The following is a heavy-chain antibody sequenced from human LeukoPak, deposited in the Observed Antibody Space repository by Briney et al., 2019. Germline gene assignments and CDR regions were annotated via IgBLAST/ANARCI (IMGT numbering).Heavy chain of an antibody. D-gene: IGHD5-18*01. Sequence: SVKVSCKASGGTFISYAISWVRQAPGQWVEWMGGIIPIFGTANYAQKFQGRVTITADESTSTAYMELSSLRSEDMAVYYCARGGEYRYGYSDCWGQGTLVTVSS. V-gene: IGHV1-69*13. J-gene: IGHJ4*02. CDR1: GGTFISYA. CDR3: ARGGEYRYGYSDC. CDR2: IIPIFGTA.